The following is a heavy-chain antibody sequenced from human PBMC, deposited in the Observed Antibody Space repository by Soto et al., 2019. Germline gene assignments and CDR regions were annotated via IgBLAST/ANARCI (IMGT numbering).Heavy chain of an antibody. CDR1: GGSISSSSYY. Sequence: SETLSLTCTVSGGSISSSSYYWGWIRQPPGKGLEWIGSIYYSGSTYYNPSLKSRVTISVDTSKNQFSLKLSSVTAADTAVYYFARHGNYYDSSSWFDPWGQGTLVTVSS. CDR3: ARHGNYYDSSSWFDP. V-gene: IGHV4-39*01. J-gene: IGHJ5*02. D-gene: IGHD3-22*01. CDR2: IYYSGST.